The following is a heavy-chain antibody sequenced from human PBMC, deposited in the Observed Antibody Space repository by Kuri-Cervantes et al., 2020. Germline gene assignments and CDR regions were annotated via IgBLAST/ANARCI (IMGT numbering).Heavy chain of an antibody. V-gene: IGHV1-69*06. Sequence: SVKVSCKASSYTFTSYAISWVRQAPGQGLEWMGGIIPIFGTANYAQKFQGRVTITADKSTSTAYMELSSLRSEDTAVYYCATAVFTGYYYMDVWGKGTTVTVSS. CDR2: IIPIFGTA. CDR1: SYTFTSYA. D-gene: IGHD4-11*01. J-gene: IGHJ6*03. CDR3: ATAVFTGYYYMDV.